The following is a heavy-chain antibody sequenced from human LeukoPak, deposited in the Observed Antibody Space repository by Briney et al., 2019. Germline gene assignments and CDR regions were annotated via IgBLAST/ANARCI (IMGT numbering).Heavy chain of an antibody. D-gene: IGHD6-6*01. V-gene: IGHV3-23*01. J-gene: IGHJ6*03. CDR1: GFTFSNYA. CDR2: ISGSGGSN. Sequence: GGSLRLSCAASGFTFSNYAMSWVRQAPGKGLEWVSAISGSGGSNYPADSVKGRVTISRANSKYTLYLQMNSLRAEDTDVYYCAKESRGLIAARPLRYRDVWGKGTTVTVSS. CDR3: AKESRGLIAARPLRYRDV.